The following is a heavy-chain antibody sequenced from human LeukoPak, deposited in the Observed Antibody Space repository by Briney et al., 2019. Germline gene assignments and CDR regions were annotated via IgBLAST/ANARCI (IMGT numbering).Heavy chain of an antibody. J-gene: IGHJ3*02. CDR1: GFTFTNSS. CDR3: ARDFPTMTTAGAFDI. CDR2: ISSSSSYI. Sequence: PGGSLRLSCAASGFTFTNSSMTWVRQAPGKGLEWVSSISSSSSYIYYAGSVKGRFTISRDNAKNSLYLQMNSPRAEDTAVYYCARDFPTMTTAGAFDIWGQGTMVTVSS. D-gene: IGHD4-17*01. V-gene: IGHV3-21*01.